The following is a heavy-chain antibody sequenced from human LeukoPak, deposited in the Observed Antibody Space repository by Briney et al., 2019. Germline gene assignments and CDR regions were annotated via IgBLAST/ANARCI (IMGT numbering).Heavy chain of an antibody. Sequence: SETLSLTCAVYGGSFSGYYWSWIRQPPGKGLEWIGEINHSGSTNYNPSLKSRVTISVDTSKSQFSLKLSSVTAADTAVYYCARPRRTYYYGSGSYYNVYFDYWGQGTLVTVSS. V-gene: IGHV4-34*01. J-gene: IGHJ4*02. D-gene: IGHD3-10*01. CDR2: INHSGST. CDR1: GGSFSGYY. CDR3: ARPRRTYYYGSGSYYNVYFDY.